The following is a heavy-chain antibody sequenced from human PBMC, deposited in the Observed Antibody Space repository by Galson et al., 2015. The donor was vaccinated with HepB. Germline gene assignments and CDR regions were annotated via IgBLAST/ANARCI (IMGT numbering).Heavy chain of an antibody. CDR1: GFTFSSYW. Sequence: SLRLSCAASGFTFSSYWMHWVRQAPGKGLVWVSRMNSDGITTSYADSVKGRFTISRDNAKNTLSLQMNSLRAEDTAVSYCARMAGGSSGYNYFVPEFYCVDWGQGTLFTVTS. J-gene: IGHJ4*02. CDR3: ARMAGGSSGYNYFVPEFYCVD. V-gene: IGHV3-74*01. CDR2: MNSDGITT. D-gene: IGHD3-22*01.